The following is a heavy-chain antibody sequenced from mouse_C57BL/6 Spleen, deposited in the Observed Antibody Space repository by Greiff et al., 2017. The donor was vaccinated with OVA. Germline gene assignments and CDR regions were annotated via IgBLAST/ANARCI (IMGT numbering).Heavy chain of an antibody. CDR1: GYTFTEYT. J-gene: IGHJ3*01. Sequence: QVQLKQSGAELVKPGASVKLSCKASGYTFTEYTIHWVKQRSGQGLELIGWFYPGSGSIKYNEKFKDKATLTADKSSSTVYMELSRLTSEDSAVYFCARHEESHYYYGSSWFAYWGQGTLVTVSA. V-gene: IGHV1-62-2*01. CDR3: ARHEESHYYYGSSWFAY. D-gene: IGHD1-1*01. CDR2: FYPGSGSI.